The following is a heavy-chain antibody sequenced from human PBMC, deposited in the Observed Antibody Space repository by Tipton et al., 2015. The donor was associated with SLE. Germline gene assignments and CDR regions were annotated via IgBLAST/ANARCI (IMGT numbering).Heavy chain of an antibody. J-gene: IGHJ4*02. D-gene: IGHD5-12*01. CDR1: GFTFSSYA. CDR2: ISSSSSYI. V-gene: IGHV3-21*03. Sequence: SLRLSCAASGFTFSSYAMHWVRQAPGKGLEWVSSISSSSSYIYYADSVKGRFTISRDNAKNSLYLQMNSLRAEDTAVYYCAREMGVLEWLRAFDFWGQGSLVSVSS. CDR3: AREMGVLEWLRAFDF.